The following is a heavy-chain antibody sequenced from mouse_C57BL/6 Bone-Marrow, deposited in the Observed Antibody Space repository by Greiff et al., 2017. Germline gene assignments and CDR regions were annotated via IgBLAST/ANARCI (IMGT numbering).Heavy chain of an antibody. CDR3: ARDYYGSSYDFDY. J-gene: IGHJ2*01. CDR1: GFTFSSYA. V-gene: IGHV5-4*03. CDR2: ISDGGSYT. Sequence: EVMLVESGGGLVKPGGSLKLSCAASGFTFSSYAMSWVRQTPEKRLEWVATISDGGSYTYYPDNVKGRFTISRDNAKNNLYLQMSHLKSEDTAMYYWARDYYGSSYDFDYWGQGTTLTVSS. D-gene: IGHD1-1*01.